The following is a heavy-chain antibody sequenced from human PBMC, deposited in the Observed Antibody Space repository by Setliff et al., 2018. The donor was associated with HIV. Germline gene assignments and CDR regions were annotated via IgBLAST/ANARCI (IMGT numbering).Heavy chain of an antibody. Sequence: SETLSLTCAVYGGSFSGYYWNWIRQPPGEGLEWIGEINPGGTTNYNPSLKRRVTISLDTSKNQFSLRVTSVTAADTAVYYCARVALSVTRTTRRAFDIWGQGTMVTVSS. CDR2: INPGGTT. D-gene: IGHD1-7*01. CDR3: ARVALSVTRTTRRAFDI. CDR1: GGSFSGYY. J-gene: IGHJ3*02. V-gene: IGHV4-34*01.